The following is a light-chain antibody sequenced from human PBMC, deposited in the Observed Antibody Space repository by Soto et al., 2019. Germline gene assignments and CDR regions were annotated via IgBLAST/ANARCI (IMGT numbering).Light chain of an antibody. CDR2: GTT. CDR1: LTISTSY. Sequence: IVLTQSPGTLSLSPGETASLSCRASLTISTSYLAWYQQKPGQAPRLLMYGTTSRAAGIPDRFRGSGSGTDFTLTISRLEPEDFAVYFCQHYANSPYTFGQGTKLEI. CDR3: QHYANSPYT. V-gene: IGKV3-20*01. J-gene: IGKJ2*01.